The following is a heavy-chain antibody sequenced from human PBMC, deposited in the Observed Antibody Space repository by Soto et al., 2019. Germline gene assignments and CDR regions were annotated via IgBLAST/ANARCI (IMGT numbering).Heavy chain of an antibody. CDR2: IYYSGST. Sequence: SETLSLTCTFSGGSISSSSYYWGWIRQPQGKGLEWIGSIYYSGSTYYNPSLKSRVTISVDTSKNQFSLKLSSVTAADTAVYYCACSLIAAAGQNFDYWGHGTPVTVS. CDR1: GGSISSSSYY. D-gene: IGHD6-13*01. V-gene: IGHV4-39*01. CDR3: ACSLIAAAGQNFDY. J-gene: IGHJ4*01.